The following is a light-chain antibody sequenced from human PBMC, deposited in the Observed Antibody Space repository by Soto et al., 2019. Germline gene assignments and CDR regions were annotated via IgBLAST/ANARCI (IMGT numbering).Light chain of an antibody. V-gene: IGLV1-40*01. Sequence: QSVLTQPPSVSGAPXQRVTXXXTXSSSNIGAGYDVHWYQQLPGTAPKLLIYGNSNRPSGVPDRFSGSKSGTSASLAITGLQAEDEADYYCQSYDSSLSGWVFGGGTKVTVL. J-gene: IGLJ3*02. CDR2: GNS. CDR1: SSNIGAGYD. CDR3: QSYDSSLSGWV.